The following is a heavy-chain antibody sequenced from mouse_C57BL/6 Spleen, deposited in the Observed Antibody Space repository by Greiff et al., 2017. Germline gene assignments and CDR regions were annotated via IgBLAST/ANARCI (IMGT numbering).Heavy chain of an antibody. V-gene: IGHV1-82*01. CDR3: AKLGPWFAY. Sequence: QVQLQQSGPELVKPGASVKISCKASGYAFSSSWMNWVKQRPGKGLEWIGRIYPGDGDTNYNGKFKGKATLTADKSSSTAYMQLSSLTSEDSAVYFCAKLGPWFAYWGQETLVTVSA. J-gene: IGHJ3*01. CDR2: IYPGDGDT. D-gene: IGHD4-1*01. CDR1: GYAFSSSW.